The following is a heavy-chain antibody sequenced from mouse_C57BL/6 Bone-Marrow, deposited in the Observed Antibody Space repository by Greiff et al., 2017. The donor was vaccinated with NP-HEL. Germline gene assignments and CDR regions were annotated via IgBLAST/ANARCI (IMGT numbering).Heavy chain of an antibody. D-gene: IGHD1-1*01. V-gene: IGHV1-18*01. CDR2: INPNNGGT. J-gene: IGHJ1*03. CDR3: ARGGGNYGSSLYFDV. CDR1: GYTFTDYN. Sequence: VQLKESGPELVKPGASVKIPCKASGYTFTDYNMDWVKQSHGKSLEWIGDINPNNGGTIYNQKFKGKATLTVDKSSSTAYMELRSLTSEDTAVYYCARGGGNYGSSLYFDVWGTGTTVTVSS.